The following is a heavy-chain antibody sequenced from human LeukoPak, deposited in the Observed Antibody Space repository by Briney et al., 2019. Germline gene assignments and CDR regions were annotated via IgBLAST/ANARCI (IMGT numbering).Heavy chain of an antibody. J-gene: IGHJ3*01. CDR2: ISASGDAT. Sequence: PGGSLRLSCVTSGFTFSSSAMSWVRQAPGKGLEWVSSISASGDATYYGDSVKGRFTISRDNSKNTLSLQMNILRAGDTAVYFCARAPGSIDPFDVWGHGTMVTVSS. D-gene: IGHD2-15*01. CDR1: GFTFSSSA. CDR3: ARAPGSIDPFDV. V-gene: IGHV3-23*01.